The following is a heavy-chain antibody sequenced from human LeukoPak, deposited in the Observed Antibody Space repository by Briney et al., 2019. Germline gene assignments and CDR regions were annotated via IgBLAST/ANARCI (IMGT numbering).Heavy chain of an antibody. CDR2: IYYSRST. Sequence: SETLSLTCIVSGGSISSTTYYWGWIRQPPGKRLEWIGSIYYSRSTYYNPSLKSRVTISVDTSKNQFSLKLSSVTAADTAVYYCARRSGSYNNWFDPWGQGTLVTVSS. J-gene: IGHJ5*02. V-gene: IGHV4-39*01. CDR1: GGSISSTTYY. CDR3: ARRSGSYNNWFDP. D-gene: IGHD1-26*01.